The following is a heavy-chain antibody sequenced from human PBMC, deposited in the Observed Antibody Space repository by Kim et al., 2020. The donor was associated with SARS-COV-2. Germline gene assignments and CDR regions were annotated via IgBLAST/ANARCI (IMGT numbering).Heavy chain of an antibody. V-gene: IGHV3-11*04. CDR1: GFTFSDYY. D-gene: IGHD2-21*02. CDR3: ASHFPVVVTAILRRWFDP. CDR2: ISSSGSTI. Sequence: GVSLRLSCAASGFTFSDYYMSWIRQAPGKGLEWVSYISSSGSTIYYADSVKGRFTISRDNAKNSLYLQMNSLRAEDTAVYYCASHFPVVVTAILRRWFDPWGQGTLVTVSS. J-gene: IGHJ5*02.